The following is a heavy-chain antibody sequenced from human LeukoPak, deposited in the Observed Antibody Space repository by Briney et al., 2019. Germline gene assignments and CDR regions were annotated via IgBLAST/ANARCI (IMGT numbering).Heavy chain of an antibody. V-gene: IGHV4-4*02. Sequence: PSGTLSLTCAVSGGSISSSNWWSWVRQPPGKGQEWIGEIYHSGSTNYNPSLKSRVAISVDKSKNQFSLKLSSVTAADTAVYYCARESYGSGSYSPYFDYWGQGTLVTVSS. CDR2: IYHSGST. CDR3: ARESYGSGSYSPYFDY. CDR1: GGSISSSNW. J-gene: IGHJ4*02. D-gene: IGHD3-10*01.